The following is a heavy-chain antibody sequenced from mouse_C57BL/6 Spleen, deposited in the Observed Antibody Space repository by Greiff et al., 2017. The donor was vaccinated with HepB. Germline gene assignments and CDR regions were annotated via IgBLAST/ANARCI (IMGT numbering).Heavy chain of an antibody. Sequence: VQLKQPGAELVKPGASVKVSCKASGYTFTSYWMHWVKQRPGQGLEWIGRIHPSDSDTNYNQKFKGKATLTVDKSSSTAYMQLSSLTSEDSAVYYCAIRTVVLYYYAMDYWGQGTSVTVSS. V-gene: IGHV1-74*01. CDR2: IHPSDSDT. CDR3: AIRTVVLYYYAMDY. D-gene: IGHD1-1*01. CDR1: GYTFTSYW. J-gene: IGHJ4*01.